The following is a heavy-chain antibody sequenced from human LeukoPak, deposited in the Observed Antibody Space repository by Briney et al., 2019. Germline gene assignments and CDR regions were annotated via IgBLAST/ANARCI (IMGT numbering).Heavy chain of an antibody. J-gene: IGHJ5*02. CDR2: ISAYNGNT. Sequence: ASVKVSCKASGYTYTSYGISWVRQAPGQGLEWMGWISAYNGNTNYAQKLQGRVTTTTDTSTSTAYMELRSLRSDDTAVYYCARDVSSMSNWFDPWGQGTLVTVSS. CDR1: GYTYTSYG. D-gene: IGHD6-6*01. CDR3: ARDVSSMSNWFDP. V-gene: IGHV1-18*01.